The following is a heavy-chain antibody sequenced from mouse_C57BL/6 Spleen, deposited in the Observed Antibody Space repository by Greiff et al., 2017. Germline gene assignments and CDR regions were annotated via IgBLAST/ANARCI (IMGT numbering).Heavy chain of an antibody. Sequence: QVQLQQPGAELVKPGASVKLSCKASGYTFTSYWMHWVKQRPGQGLEWIGMIHPNSGSTNYNEKFKSKATLTVDKSSSTAYMQLSSLTSEDSAAYYCARDYYGSSQAWFADWGQGTLVTVSA. D-gene: IGHD1-1*01. CDR2: IHPNSGST. J-gene: IGHJ3*01. CDR3: ARDYYGSSQAWFAD. CDR1: GYTFTSYW. V-gene: IGHV1-64*01.